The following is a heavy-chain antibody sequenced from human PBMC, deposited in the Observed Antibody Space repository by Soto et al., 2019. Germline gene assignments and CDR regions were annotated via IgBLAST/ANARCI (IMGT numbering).Heavy chain of an antibody. D-gene: IGHD3-22*01. CDR1: GFTFSSYS. J-gene: IGHJ3*02. CDR2: ISSSSSTI. V-gene: IGHV3-48*02. Sequence: PVGSLRLSCAASGFTFSSYSMNWVRQAPGKGLEWVSYISSSSSTIYYADSVKGRFTISRDNAKNSLYLQMNSLRDEDTAVYYCARDPAPRYYYDSSGPGAFDIWGQGTMVTVSS. CDR3: ARDPAPRYYYDSSGPGAFDI.